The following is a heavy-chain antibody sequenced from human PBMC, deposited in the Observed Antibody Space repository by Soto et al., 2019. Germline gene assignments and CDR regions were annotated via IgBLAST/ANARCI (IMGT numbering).Heavy chain of an antibody. Sequence: SETLSLTCTVSGGSISKTNYFWGWIRQAPGKGLEWIGSILYTGSTSYNSALKSRVAISVDTSKNQFSLRLNSVTAAGTAVYFCARLGWGNGDSDYWGQGTLVTVSS. CDR2: ILYTGST. CDR1: GGSISKTNYF. V-gene: IGHV4-39*01. J-gene: IGHJ4*02. CDR3: ARLGWGNGDSDY. D-gene: IGHD2-21*01.